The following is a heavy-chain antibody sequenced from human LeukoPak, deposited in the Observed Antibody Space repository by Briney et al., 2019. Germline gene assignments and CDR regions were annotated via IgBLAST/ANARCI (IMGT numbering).Heavy chain of an antibody. J-gene: IGHJ4*02. CDR3: AKDHYDSSGYHAPFDY. D-gene: IGHD3-22*01. CDR2: ISYDRSNK. V-gene: IGHV3-30*18. CDR1: GFTFSSYG. Sequence: GGSLRLSCAASGFTFSSYGMHWVRQAPGKGLEWVAVISYDRSNKYYADSVKGRFTISRDNSKNTLYLQMNSLRAEDTAVYYCAKDHYDSSGYHAPFDYWGQGTLVTVSS.